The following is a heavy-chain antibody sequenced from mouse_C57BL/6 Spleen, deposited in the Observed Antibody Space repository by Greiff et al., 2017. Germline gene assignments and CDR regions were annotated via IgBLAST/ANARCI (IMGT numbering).Heavy chain of an antibody. Sequence: QVQLQQSGPGLVQPSPSLSITCTVSGFSLTSYGVHWVRQSPGKGLEWLGVIWSGGSTAYNAAFISRLSISKDNSKSQVFFKMNSLQADDTAIYYCARNRDYGSSYGGYFDVWGTGTTVTVSS. CDR2: IWSGGST. CDR1: GFSLTSYG. J-gene: IGHJ1*03. V-gene: IGHV2-2*01. CDR3: ARNRDYGSSYGGYFDV. D-gene: IGHD1-1*01.